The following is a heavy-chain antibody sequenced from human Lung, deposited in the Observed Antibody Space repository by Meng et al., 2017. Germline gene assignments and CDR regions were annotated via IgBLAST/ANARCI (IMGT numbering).Heavy chain of an antibody. D-gene: IGHD4-11*01. V-gene: IGHV4-34*01. CDR1: GGSFSYYY. CDR3: ARGPTTMAHDFDY. Sequence: QVHLQQLGPGLLQPSATLSITLVSSGGSFSYYYWSSLRQPPGKGLEWIGEINHSGSTNYNPSLESRATISVDTSQNNLSLKLSSVTAADSAVYYCARGPTTMAHDFDYWGQGTLVTVSS. CDR2: INHSGST. J-gene: IGHJ4*02.